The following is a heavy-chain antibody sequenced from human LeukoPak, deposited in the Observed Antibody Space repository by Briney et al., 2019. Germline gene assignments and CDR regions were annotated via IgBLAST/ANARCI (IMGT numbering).Heavy chain of an antibody. CDR2: INPNSGGT. J-gene: IGHJ4*02. D-gene: IGHD3-22*01. Sequence: ASVKVSCKASGYTFTSYDINWVRQATGQGLEWMGWINPNSGGTNYAQKFQGRVTMTRDTSISTAYMELSRLRSDDTAVYYCARVLINYYDSSGYYRYWGQGTLVTVSS. V-gene: IGHV1-2*02. CDR3: ARVLINYYDSSGYYRY. CDR1: GYTFTSYD.